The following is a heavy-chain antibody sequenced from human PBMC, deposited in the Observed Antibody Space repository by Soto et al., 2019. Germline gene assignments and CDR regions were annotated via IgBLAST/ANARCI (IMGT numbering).Heavy chain of an antibody. Sequence: VKVSCKASGGTFSSYAISWVRQAPGQGLEWMGGIIPIFGTANYAQKFQGRVTITADESTSTAYMELSSLRSEDTAVYYCARLMVYAITNYYGMDVWGQGTTVTVSS. D-gene: IGHD2-8*01. CDR3: ARLMVYAITNYYGMDV. J-gene: IGHJ6*02. V-gene: IGHV1-69*01. CDR1: GGTFSSYA. CDR2: IIPIFGTA.